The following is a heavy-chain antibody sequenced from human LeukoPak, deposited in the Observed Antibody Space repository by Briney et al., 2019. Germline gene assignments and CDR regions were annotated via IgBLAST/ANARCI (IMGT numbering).Heavy chain of an antibody. CDR3: ARANKFDP. Sequence: SETLSLTCTVSGGSISSSSYYWGWIRQPPGKGLEWIGSIYYSGSTYYNPSLKSRVTISVDTSKNQFSLKLSSVTAADTAVYYCARANKFDPWGQGTLVTVSS. V-gene: IGHV4-39*07. CDR1: GGSISSSSYY. CDR2: IYYSGST. J-gene: IGHJ5*02. D-gene: IGHD1/OR15-1a*01.